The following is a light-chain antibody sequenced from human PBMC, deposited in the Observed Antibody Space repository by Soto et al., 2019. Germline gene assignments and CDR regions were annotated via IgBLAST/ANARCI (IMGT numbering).Light chain of an antibody. CDR2: DAS. V-gene: IGKV1-33*01. CDR1: QDISNY. CDR3: QQYDNLPRLT. J-gene: IGKJ4*01. Sequence: DIQMTQSPSSLSASVGDRVTITCQASQDISNYLYWYQQKPGKAPKLLIYDASNMETGVPSRFSGSGAGTDFTFTISSLQHEDIATYYCQQYDNLPRLTFGGGTKVEIK.